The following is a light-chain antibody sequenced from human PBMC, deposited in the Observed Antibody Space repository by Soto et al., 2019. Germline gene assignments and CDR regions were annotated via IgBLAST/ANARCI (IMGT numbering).Light chain of an antibody. J-gene: IGLJ2*01. CDR1: SGSVSTSHS. V-gene: IGLV8-61*01. Sequence: QTVVSQEPSFSVSPGGTVTLTCGLSSGSVSTSHSPSWYQQTPGQAPRTLIYSTNTRSSGVPDRFSGSILGNKAALTITGAQADDESDYYCVLYMGSGISVFGGGTQLTVL. CDR3: VLYMGSGISV. CDR2: STN.